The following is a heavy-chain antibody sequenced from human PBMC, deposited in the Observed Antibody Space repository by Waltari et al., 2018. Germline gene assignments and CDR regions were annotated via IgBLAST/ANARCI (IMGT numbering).Heavy chain of an antibody. CDR2: IRGSGGST. V-gene: IGHV3-23*01. CDR1: GFTFSSYA. CDR3: AKLRGIAVAGSEYFQH. Sequence: EVQLLESGGGLVQPGGSLRLSCAASGFTFSSYAMSWVRQAPGKGLEWVSAIRGSGGSTYYADSVKGRFTISRDNSKNTLYLQMNSLRAEDTAVYYCAKLRGIAVAGSEYFQHWGQGTLVTVSS. J-gene: IGHJ1*01. D-gene: IGHD6-19*01.